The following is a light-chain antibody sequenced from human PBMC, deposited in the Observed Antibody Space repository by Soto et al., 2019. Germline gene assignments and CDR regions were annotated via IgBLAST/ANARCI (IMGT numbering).Light chain of an antibody. V-gene: IGKV3-15*01. Sequence: EIVMTQSPATLSVSPGERATLSCRASQSVGSNLAWYQQTPGQAPRLLIYGASTRATGIPARFSGSESGADFTLTISSLQSEDFAVYYYQQYDNWPRTFGQGTKVDIK. CDR3: QQYDNWPRT. CDR2: GAS. J-gene: IGKJ1*01. CDR1: QSVGSN.